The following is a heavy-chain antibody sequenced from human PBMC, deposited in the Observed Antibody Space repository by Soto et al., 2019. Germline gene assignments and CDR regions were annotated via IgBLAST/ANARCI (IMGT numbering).Heavy chain of an antibody. V-gene: IGHV4-31*03. CDR1: GGSISSGGYY. J-gene: IGHJ6*02. CDR3: AREVTMVRAMTYYYYVMDV. CDR2: IYYSGST. Sequence: KTSETLSLTCTVSGGSISSGGYYWSWIRQHPGKGLEWIGYIYYSGSTYYNPSLKSRVTISVDTSKNQFSLKLSSVTAADTAVYYCAREVTMVRAMTYYYYVMDVWGQGTTVTVSS. D-gene: IGHD3-10*01.